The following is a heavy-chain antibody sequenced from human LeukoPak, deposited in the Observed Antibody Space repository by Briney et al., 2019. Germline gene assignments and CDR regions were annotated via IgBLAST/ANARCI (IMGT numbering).Heavy chain of an antibody. J-gene: IGHJ4*02. D-gene: IGHD1-26*01. CDR2: IYSSGST. CDR3: AKSGGYGLIDY. V-gene: IGHV4-39*01. Sequence: SETLSLTCTVSGASISGSGYYWGWFRQPPATGLEWIGSIYSSGSTYYNESLQSRVTISIETSKNQISLRLNSVTAADTAMYYCAKSGGYGLIDYWGQGTLVTVSS. CDR1: GASISGSGYY.